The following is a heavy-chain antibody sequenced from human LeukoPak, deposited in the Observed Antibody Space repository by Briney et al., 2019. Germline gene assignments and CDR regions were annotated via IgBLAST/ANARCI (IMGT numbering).Heavy chain of an antibody. J-gene: IGHJ5*02. CDR1: GFPFSRYS. CDR3: ARRAGAGTPWFDP. Sequence: GGALRLSCAASGFPFSRYSMTWVRQAPGKGLEWIAYISSSSSTIYDADSLKGRFTISRDNAKNSLYLQMNSLRAEDTAVYYCARRAGAGTPWFDPWGQGTLVTVSS. V-gene: IGHV3-48*04. CDR2: ISSSSSTI. D-gene: IGHD6-13*01.